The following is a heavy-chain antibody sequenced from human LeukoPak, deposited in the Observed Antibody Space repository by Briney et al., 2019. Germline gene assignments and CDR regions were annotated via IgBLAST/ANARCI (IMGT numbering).Heavy chain of an antibody. CDR2: IIPIFGTA. V-gene: IGHV1-69*13. CDR1: GGTFSSYA. Sequence: SVKVSCKASGGTFSSYAISWVRQAPGQGLEWMGGIIPIFGTANYAQKFQGRVTITADESTSTAYMELSSLRSEDTAVYYCARVDGSGSYSWFDPRGQGTLVTVSS. D-gene: IGHD3-10*01. J-gene: IGHJ5*02. CDR3: ARVDGSGSYSWFDP.